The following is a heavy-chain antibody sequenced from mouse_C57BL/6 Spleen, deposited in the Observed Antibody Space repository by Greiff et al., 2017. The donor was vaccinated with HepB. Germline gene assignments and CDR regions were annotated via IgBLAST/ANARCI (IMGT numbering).Heavy chain of an antibody. D-gene: IGHD1-1*01. Sequence: VQLQQSGAELVRPGASVKLSCTASGFNIKDYYMHWVKQRPEQGLEWIGRIDPEDGDTEYAPKFQGKATMTADTSSNTAYLQLSSLTSEDTAVYYCTNRYGSSPWFAYWGQGTLVTVSA. CDR2: IDPEDGDT. CDR1: GFNIKDYY. V-gene: IGHV14-1*01. J-gene: IGHJ3*01. CDR3: TNRYGSSPWFAY.